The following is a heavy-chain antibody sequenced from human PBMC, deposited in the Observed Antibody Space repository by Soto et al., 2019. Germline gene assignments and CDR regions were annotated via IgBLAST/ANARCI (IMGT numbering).Heavy chain of an antibody. Sequence: QVQLLESGPGLVKPSQTLSLTCTVSGGSISTGFYYWTWIRQPPGKGLEWIGYIFYSGRTFYNPCLEFRATISVDTSQNQISLMLTSVTAADTAVYFCARFVPDSMGAPFFFDNWGQGSLVTVSS. J-gene: IGHJ4*02. CDR2: IFYSGRT. V-gene: IGHV4-30-4*01. CDR1: GGSISTGFYY. D-gene: IGHD3-10*01. CDR3: ARFVPDSMGAPFFFDN.